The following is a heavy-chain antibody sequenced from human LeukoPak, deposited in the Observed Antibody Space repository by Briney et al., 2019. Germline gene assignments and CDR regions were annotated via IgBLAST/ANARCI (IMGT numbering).Heavy chain of an antibody. CDR1: GYTFTSYD. V-gene: IGHV1-8*01. J-gene: IGHJ4*02. D-gene: IGHD3-22*01. Sequence: RWASVKVSCKASGYTFTSYDINWVRQATGQGLEWMGWMNPNSGNTGYAQKFQGRVTMTRNTSISTAYMELSSLRSEDTAVYYCARDSYYYDSSGYYRFDYWGQGTLVTVSS. CDR2: MNPNSGNT. CDR3: ARDSYYYDSSGYYRFDY.